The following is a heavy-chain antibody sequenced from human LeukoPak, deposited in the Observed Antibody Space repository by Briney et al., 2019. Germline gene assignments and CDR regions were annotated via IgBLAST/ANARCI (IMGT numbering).Heavy chain of an antibody. Sequence: SETLSLTCTVSGGSISSYFWSWIRQPPGKGLEWIGYIYYSGSTNYNPSLKSRVTISVDTSKNQFSLKLSSVTAADTAVYYCASTTLYYYDSSSYYAGFDYWGQGTLVTVSS. CDR2: IYYSGST. D-gene: IGHD3-22*01. CDR1: GGSISSYF. J-gene: IGHJ4*02. V-gene: IGHV4-59*01. CDR3: ASTTLYYYDSSSYYAGFDY.